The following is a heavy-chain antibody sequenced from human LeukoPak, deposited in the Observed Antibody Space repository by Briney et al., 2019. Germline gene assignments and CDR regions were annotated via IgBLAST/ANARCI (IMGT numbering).Heavy chain of an antibody. CDR2: ISPNSGGT. CDR3: ARTLTYYYDSSGKGEYFQH. CDR1: GYTFTGYY. V-gene: IGHV1-2*02. Sequence: ASVKVSCKASGYTFTGYYMHWVRQAPGQGLEWMGWISPNSGGTNYAQKFQGRVTMTRDTSISTAYMELSRLRSDDTAVYYCARTLTYYYDSSGKGEYFQHWGQGTLVTVSS. D-gene: IGHD3-22*01. J-gene: IGHJ1*01.